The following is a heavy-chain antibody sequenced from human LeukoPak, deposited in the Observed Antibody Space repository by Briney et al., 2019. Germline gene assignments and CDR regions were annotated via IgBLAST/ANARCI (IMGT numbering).Heavy chain of an antibody. CDR3: AKARAGPIMITFGGVIVR. V-gene: IGHV3-23*01. CDR2: ISGSGGST. D-gene: IGHD3-16*02. CDR1: GFTFSSYA. Sequence: GGSLRLSCAASGFTFSSYAMSWVGQAPGKGLGWVSAISGSGGSTYCADSVKGRFTISRDNSKNTLYLQMNSLRAEDTAVYYCAKARAGPIMITFGGVIVRWGQGTLVTVSS. J-gene: IGHJ4*02.